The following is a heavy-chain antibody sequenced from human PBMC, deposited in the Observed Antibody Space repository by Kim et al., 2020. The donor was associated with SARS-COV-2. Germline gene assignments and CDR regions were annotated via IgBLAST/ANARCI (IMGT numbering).Heavy chain of an antibody. V-gene: IGHV3-21*01. CDR3: ARSYSSSWYARMAWFDP. CDR2: ISSSSSYI. J-gene: IGHJ5*02. D-gene: IGHD6-13*01. CDR1: GFTFSSYS. Sequence: GGSLRLSCAASGFTFSSYSMNWVRQAPGKGLEWVSSISSSSSYIYYADSVKGRFTISRDNAKNSLYLQMNSLRAEDTAVYYCARSYSSSWYARMAWFDPWGQGTLVTVSS.